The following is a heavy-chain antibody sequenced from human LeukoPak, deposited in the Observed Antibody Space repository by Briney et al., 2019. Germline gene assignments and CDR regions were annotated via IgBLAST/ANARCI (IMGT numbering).Heavy chain of an antibody. CDR1: GFTFLNYA. V-gene: IGHV3-23*01. CDR2: ISGRDDTTYYTDSPEGST. D-gene: IGHD2-21*02. J-gene: IGHJ4*02. CDR3: AKCMSATGVCLNFDS. Sequence: PGGSLRLSCEASGFTFLNYAMSWVRQAPGEGLQWVSGISGRDDTTYYTDSPEGSTYYTNSAEGRFTISRDNSKNTVYLQIDSLGVEDRAVYYCAKCMSATGVCLNFDSWGQGILVTVSS.